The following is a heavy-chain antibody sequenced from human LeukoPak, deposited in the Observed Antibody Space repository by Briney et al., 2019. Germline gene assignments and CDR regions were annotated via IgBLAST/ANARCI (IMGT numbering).Heavy chain of an antibody. J-gene: IGHJ5*01. Sequence: SETLSLTCTVSGASISGHYLTWIRQPPGKGLEWIGYISHIGSTSYNPSLKSRVTISVDTSKNQFSLKLTSVTAADTAVYYCARQIAVVEPTDPNWFDSWGQGTLVTVSS. D-gene: IGHD2-21*01. CDR3: ARQIAVVEPTDPNWFDS. V-gene: IGHV4-59*11. CDR1: GASISGHY. CDR2: ISHIGST.